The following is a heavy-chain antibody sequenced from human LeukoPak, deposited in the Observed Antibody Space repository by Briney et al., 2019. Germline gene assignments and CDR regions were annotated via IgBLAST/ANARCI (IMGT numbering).Heavy chain of an antibody. CDR3: ARVGRLRYSSGWYDYMDV. J-gene: IGHJ6*03. CDR2: INHSGST. CDR1: GGSFSGYY. V-gene: IGHV4-34*01. Sequence: SETLSLTCAVYGGSFSGYYWSWIRQPPGKGLEWIGEINHSGSTNYNPSLKSRVTISVDTSKNQFSLKLSSVTAADTAVYYCARVGRLRYSSGWYDYMDVWGKGTTVTVSS. D-gene: IGHD6-19*01.